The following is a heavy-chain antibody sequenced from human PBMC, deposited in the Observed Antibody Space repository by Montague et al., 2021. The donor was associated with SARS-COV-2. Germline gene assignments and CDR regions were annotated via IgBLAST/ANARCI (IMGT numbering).Heavy chain of an antibody. CDR3: ARTLLDYYGMDV. J-gene: IGHJ6*02. CDR1: GFTFSSYA. CDR2: ISYDGSNK. V-gene: IGHV3-30-3*01. Sequence: SLRLSCAASGFTFSSYAMHWVRQAPGKGLEWVAVISYDGSNKYYADSVKGRFTISRDNSKNTLYLQMNSLRAEDTAVYYCARTLLDYYGMDVWGQGTRSPSP. D-gene: IGHD2/OR15-2a*01.